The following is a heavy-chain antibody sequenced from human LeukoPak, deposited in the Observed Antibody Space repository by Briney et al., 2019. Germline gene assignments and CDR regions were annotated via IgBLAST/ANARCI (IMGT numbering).Heavy chain of an antibody. Sequence: PGGSLRLSCAAPGFTFSSYSMNWVRQAPGKGLEWVSSISSSSSYIYYTDSVKGRFTISRDNAKNSLYLQMNSLRAEDTAVYYCARDLSVADAFDIWGQGTMVTVSS. V-gene: IGHV3-21*01. CDR1: GFTFSSYS. CDR3: ARDLSVADAFDI. CDR2: ISSSSSYI. D-gene: IGHD2-21*01. J-gene: IGHJ3*02.